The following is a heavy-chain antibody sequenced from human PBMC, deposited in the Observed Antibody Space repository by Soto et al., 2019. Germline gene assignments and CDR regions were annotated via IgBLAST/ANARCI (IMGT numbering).Heavy chain of an antibody. CDR3: ARAKGLRFLEWLMGGMDV. CDR2: IYYSGST. D-gene: IGHD3-3*01. CDR1: GGSISSYY. Sequence: SETLSLTCTVSGGSISSYYWSWIRQPPGKGLEWIGYIYYSGSTNYNPSLKSRVTISVDTSKNQFSLKLSSVTAADTAVYYCARAKGLRFLEWLMGGMDVWGQGTTVTVS. V-gene: IGHV4-59*01. J-gene: IGHJ6*02.